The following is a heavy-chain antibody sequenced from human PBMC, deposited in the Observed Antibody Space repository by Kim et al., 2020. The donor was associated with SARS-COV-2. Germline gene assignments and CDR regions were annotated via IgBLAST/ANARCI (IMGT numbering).Heavy chain of an antibody. V-gene: IGHV6-1*01. Sequence: VSVKSRITINPATSKNQFSLQLNSVTPEDTAVYYCARGSSWYFYYYGMDVWGQGTTVTVSS. J-gene: IGHJ6*02. CDR3: ARGSSWYFYYYGMDV. D-gene: IGHD6-13*01.